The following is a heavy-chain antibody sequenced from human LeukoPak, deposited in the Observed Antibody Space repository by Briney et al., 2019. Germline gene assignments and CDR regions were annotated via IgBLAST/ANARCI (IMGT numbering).Heavy chain of an antibody. CDR2: ISFSGSPT. CDR1: GFTFSDYY. Sequence: PGGSLRLSCAASGFTFSDYYMSWIRQAPGKGLEWVSYISFSGSPTQYADSVKGRFTISRDNVKNSLYLQMNSLRDEDTAVYYCARDRAYYYDSSGYYYFDHWGQGTLVTVSS. V-gene: IGHV3-11*01. CDR3: ARDRAYYYDSSGYYYFDH. D-gene: IGHD3-22*01. J-gene: IGHJ4*02.